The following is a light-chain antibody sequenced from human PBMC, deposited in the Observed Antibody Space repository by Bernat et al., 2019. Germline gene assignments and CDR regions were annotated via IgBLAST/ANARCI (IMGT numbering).Light chain of an antibody. J-gene: IGKJ1*01. V-gene: IGKV2-30*01. CDR3: IQTTHWPWT. CDR1: QSLVNTDGNTF. CDR2: EVS. Sequence: DIVMTQSPLSLPVTLGQPASISCRSSQSLVNTDGNTFLNWFQQRPGQSPRRLIYEVSKRDSGVPDRFSGSGSGTDFTLKISRVEAEDVGVYYCIQTTHWPWTFGQGTKVEIK.